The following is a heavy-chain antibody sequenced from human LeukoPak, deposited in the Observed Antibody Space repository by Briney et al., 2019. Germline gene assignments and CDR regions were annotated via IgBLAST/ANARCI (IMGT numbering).Heavy chain of an antibody. Sequence: PGGSLRLSCAASGFLFKTFGMHWFRQAPGKGLEWVAAIWYDGSNEYYADSVKGRFTISRDNSRDTLFLQMTCLRVEDTAVYFCSRGPAYCDYADHWGQGTLVTVSS. J-gene: IGHJ5*02. CDR2: IWYDGSNE. CDR3: SRGPAYCDYADH. D-gene: IGHD4-17*01. CDR1: GFLFKTFG. V-gene: IGHV3-33*01.